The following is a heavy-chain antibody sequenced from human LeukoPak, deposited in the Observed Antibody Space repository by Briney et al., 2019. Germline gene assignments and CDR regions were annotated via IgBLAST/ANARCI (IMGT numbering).Heavy chain of an antibody. CDR1: GYTFTNYY. D-gene: IGHD6-19*01. V-gene: IGHV1-2*02. CDR2: INPNSGGT. Sequence: ASVKVSCKASGYTFTNYYMHWVRQGPGLGFEWMGWINPNSGGTNYAQKFQGRVTMTRDTSISTAYMELSRLRSDDTAVYYCARGDSGWSSYYFDYWGQGTLVTVSS. CDR3: ARGDSGWSSYYFDY. J-gene: IGHJ4*02.